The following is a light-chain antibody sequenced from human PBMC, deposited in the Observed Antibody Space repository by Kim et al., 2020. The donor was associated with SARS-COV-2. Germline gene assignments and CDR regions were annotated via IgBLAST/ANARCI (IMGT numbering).Light chain of an antibody. J-gene: IGLJ3*02. CDR3: KVWDNTGDQPV. CDR1: YIGGKS. V-gene: IGLV3-21*04. Sequence: SYELTQPPSVSVAPGKTARLTCGGNYIGGKSVHWYQRQAGQGPVLVISYDSDRPSGIPERFFVPNAGNRATLSISRVEAGDEADYFCKVWDNTGDQPVFGGGNQLTVL. CDR2: YDS.